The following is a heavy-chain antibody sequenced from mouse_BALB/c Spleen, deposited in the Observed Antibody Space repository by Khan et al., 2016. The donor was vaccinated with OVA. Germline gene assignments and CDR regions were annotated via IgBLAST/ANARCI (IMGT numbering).Heavy chain of an antibody. D-gene: IGHD1-1*01. CDR2: IYPGTNTT. Sequence: QVQLQQSGPELVKPGASVKMSCKASGYIFTDYVINWVKQRTGQGLEWIGEIYPGTNTTYYNEKFKGKATLTADKSSKTAYMQPSSLTSEDSAVYFCARSYASWFAYWGQGTLVTVSA. CDR3: ARSYASWFAY. CDR1: GYIFTDYV. J-gene: IGHJ3*01. V-gene: IGHV1-77*01.